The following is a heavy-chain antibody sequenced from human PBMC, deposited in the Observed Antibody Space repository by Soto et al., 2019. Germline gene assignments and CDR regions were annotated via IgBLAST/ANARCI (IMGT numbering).Heavy chain of an antibody. D-gene: IGHD1-1*01. CDR2: INPSGGST. V-gene: IGHV1-46*03. CDR1: GYTFTSYY. CDR3: ARSYNDNDAFDI. J-gene: IGHJ3*02. Sequence: ASVKVSCKASGYTFTSYYMHWVRQAPGQGLEWMGIINPSGGSTTNAQEFQGRVTMTRDTSTSTVYMELSSLRSEDTAVYYCARSYNDNDAFDIWGQGTMVTVSS.